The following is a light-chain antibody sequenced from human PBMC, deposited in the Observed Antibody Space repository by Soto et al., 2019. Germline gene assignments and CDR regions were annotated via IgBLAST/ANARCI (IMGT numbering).Light chain of an antibody. V-gene: IGKV3-11*01. CDR3: QQRGNWPPYT. CDR2: DAS. J-gene: IGKJ2*01. CDR1: QSVSSY. Sequence: ETVLTQSPATLSLSPGERATLSCRASQSVSSYLAWYQQKPGQAPRLLIYDASNRATGIPARFSGSGSGTEFTLTISSLEPEDVAVYYCQQRGNWPPYTFGQGTKLEIK.